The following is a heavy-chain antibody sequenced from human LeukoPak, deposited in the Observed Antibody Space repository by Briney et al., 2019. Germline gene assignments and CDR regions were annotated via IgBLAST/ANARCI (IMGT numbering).Heavy chain of an antibody. CDR3: ARGGIVATIGDAFDI. Sequence: SVTVSCKASGGTFSSYAISWVRQAPGQGLEWMGGIIPIFGTANYAQKFQGRVTITADKSTSTAYMELSSLRSEDTAGYYCARGGIVATIGDAFDIWGQGTMVTVSS. J-gene: IGHJ3*02. CDR1: GGTFSSYA. CDR2: IIPIFGTA. V-gene: IGHV1-69*06. D-gene: IGHD5-12*01.